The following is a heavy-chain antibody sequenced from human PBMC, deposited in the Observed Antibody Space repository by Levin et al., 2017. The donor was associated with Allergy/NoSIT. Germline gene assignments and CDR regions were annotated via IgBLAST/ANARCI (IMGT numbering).Heavy chain of an antibody. CDR3: ARYHCSGGTCYHFDY. D-gene: IGHD2-15*01. CDR2: IHSTGSS. J-gene: IGHJ4*02. Sequence: KPSETLSLTCSVSGASINSYFWSWIRQPPGKGLQWIGYIHSTGSSNYNPSLKSRVTISLDTSTNQFSLELRSVTAADTAVYYCARYHCSGGTCYHFDYWGQGTLVTVSS. CDR1: GASINSYF. V-gene: IGHV4-59*01.